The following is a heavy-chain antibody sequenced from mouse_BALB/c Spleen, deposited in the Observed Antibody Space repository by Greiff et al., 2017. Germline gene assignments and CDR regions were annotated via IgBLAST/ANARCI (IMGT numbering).Heavy chain of an antibody. CDR3: ARFYRLYAMDY. CDR2: IWAGGST. D-gene: IGHD2-14*01. V-gene: IGHV2-9*02. Sequence: VQLVESGPGLVAPSQSLSITCTVSGFSLTSYGVHWVRQPPGKGLEWLGVIWAGGSTNYNSALMSRLSISKDNSKSQVFLKMNSLQTDDTAMYYCARFYRLYAMDYWGQGTSVTVSS. J-gene: IGHJ4*01. CDR1: GFSLTSYG.